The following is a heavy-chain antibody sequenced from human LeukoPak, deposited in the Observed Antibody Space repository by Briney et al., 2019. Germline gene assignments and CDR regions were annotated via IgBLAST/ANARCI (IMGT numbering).Heavy chain of an antibody. V-gene: IGHV4-59*01. D-gene: IGHD2-8*02. CDR2: IYSDGST. CDR1: GGSINTYY. Sequence: KTSETLSLTCTVSGGSINTYYWSWIRQPPGKGLEWLGYIYSDGSTNYNPSLKSRLTISVDTSKNQFSLKLSSVIPADTAAYYCARVLSTGRSDYWGQGTLVTVSS. CDR3: ARVLSTGRSDY. J-gene: IGHJ4*02.